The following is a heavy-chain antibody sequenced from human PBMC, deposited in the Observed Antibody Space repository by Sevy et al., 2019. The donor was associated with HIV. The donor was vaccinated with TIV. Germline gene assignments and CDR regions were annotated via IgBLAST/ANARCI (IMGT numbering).Heavy chain of an antibody. V-gene: IGHV3-21*01. CDR3: ARDGGSDIVLMVYALRYYYYGMDV. Sequence: GGSLRLSCAASGFTFSSYSMNWVRQAPGKGLEWVSSISSSSSYIYYADSVKGLFTISRDNAKKSLYLQMNSVRAEDTDVYYCARDGGSDIVLMVYALRYYYYGMDVWGQGTTVTVSS. J-gene: IGHJ6*02. CDR1: GFTFSSYS. CDR2: ISSSSSYI. D-gene: IGHD2-8*01.